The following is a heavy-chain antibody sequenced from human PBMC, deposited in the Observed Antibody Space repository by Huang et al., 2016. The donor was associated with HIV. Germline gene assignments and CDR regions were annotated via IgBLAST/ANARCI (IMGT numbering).Heavy chain of an antibody. Sequence: QVQLQESGPGLVKPSEILSLTCTVSGGSISTGNYDWSWIRQPAGKGLEWVGHLSTGGSANYNPSLKSRVTISLDTSKTQFSLKLSSVTAADSAVYYCARVESGYYDAFDIWGPGTTVTVSS. CDR3: ARVESGYYDAFDI. CDR1: GGSISTGNYD. V-gene: IGHV4-61*09. D-gene: IGHD3-3*01. CDR2: LSTGGSA. J-gene: IGHJ3*02.